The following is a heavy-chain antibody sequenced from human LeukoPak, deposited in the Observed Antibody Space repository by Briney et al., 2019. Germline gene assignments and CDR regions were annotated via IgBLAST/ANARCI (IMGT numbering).Heavy chain of an antibody. CDR3: ARDGWWGYCSSTSCYPHYFDY. V-gene: IGHV1-18*01. J-gene: IGHJ4*02. CDR2: ISAYNGNT. Sequence: VASVNVSCKASGYTFTSYGISWVRQAPGQGLEWMGWISAYNGNTNYAQKLQGRVTMTTDTSTSTAYMELRSLRSDDTAVYYCARDGWWGYCSSTSCYPHYFDYWGQGTLVTVSS. D-gene: IGHD2-2*01. CDR1: GYTFTSYG.